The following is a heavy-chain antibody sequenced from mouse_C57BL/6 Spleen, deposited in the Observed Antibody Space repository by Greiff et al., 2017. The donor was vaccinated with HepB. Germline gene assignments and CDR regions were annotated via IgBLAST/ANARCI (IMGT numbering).Heavy chain of an antibody. V-gene: IGHV2-9-1*01. Sequence: VQGVESGPGLVAPSQSLSITCTVSGFSLTSYAISWVRQPPGKGLEWLGVIWTGGGTNYNSALKSRLSISKDNSKSHVFLKMNSLQTDDTARYYCAICDYDGFAYWGQGTLVTVSA. CDR2: IWTGGGT. D-gene: IGHD2-4*01. J-gene: IGHJ3*01. CDR1: GFSLTSYA. CDR3: AICDYDGFAY.